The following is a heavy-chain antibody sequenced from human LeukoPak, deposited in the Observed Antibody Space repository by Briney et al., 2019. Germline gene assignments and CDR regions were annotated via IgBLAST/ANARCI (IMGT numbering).Heavy chain of an antibody. CDR2: IGTDGSST. D-gene: IGHD5-18*01. CDR1: GFTFSNYW. CDR3: ARDLMGSRGYSYGFDY. V-gene: IGHV3-74*01. Sequence: QPGGSLRLSCAASGFTFSNYWMHWVRQVPGKGPVWVSRIGTDGSSTTYADYVKGRFTISRDNAENTLYLQMNSLRPEDTAVYYCARDLMGSRGYSYGFDYWGQGTLVTVSS. J-gene: IGHJ4*02.